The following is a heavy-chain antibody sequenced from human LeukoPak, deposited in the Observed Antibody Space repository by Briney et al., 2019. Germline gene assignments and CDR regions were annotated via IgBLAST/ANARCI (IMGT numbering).Heavy chain of an antibody. CDR1: GFTFSRYW. CDR2: IKSDGST. J-gene: IGHJ1*01. CDR3: ARAPAEIGGYYPEYFRH. Sequence: GGSLRLSCAASGFTFSRYWMHWVRQAPGKGLVWVSRIKSDGSTNYADSVKGRFAISRDNAKNTVSLQMNSLRAEDTGVYYCARAPAEIGGYYPEYFRHWGQGTLVTVSS. V-gene: IGHV3-74*01. D-gene: IGHD3-22*01.